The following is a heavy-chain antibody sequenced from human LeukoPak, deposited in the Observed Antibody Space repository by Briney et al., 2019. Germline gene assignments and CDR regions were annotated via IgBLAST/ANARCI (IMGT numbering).Heavy chain of an antibody. J-gene: IGHJ4*02. CDR2: ISAYNGNT. CDR3: ARVSEAGLYGSGSYLDY. D-gene: IGHD3-10*01. V-gene: IGHV1-18*01. Sequence: ASVKVSCKASGYTFTSYGISWVRQAPGQGLEWMGWISAYNGNTNYAQKLQGRVTMTTDTSTSTAYMELRSLRSDDTAVYYCARVSEAGLYGSGSYLDYWGQGTLVTVSS. CDR1: GYTFTSYG.